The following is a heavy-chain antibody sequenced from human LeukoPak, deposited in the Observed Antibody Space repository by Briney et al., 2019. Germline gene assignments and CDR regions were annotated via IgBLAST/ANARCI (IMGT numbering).Heavy chain of an antibody. CDR3: AKESGYDVDLEY. Sequence: GGSLRLSCAASGFTFSNFAMSWVRQAPGKGLEWVSSITDSGVSTFYADSLSGRFTISRDNAKNTVYLQMSSLRAEDTAVYYCAKESGYDVDLEYWGQGALVTVSS. CDR1: GFTFSNFA. CDR2: ITDSGVST. D-gene: IGHD5-12*01. J-gene: IGHJ4*02. V-gene: IGHV3-23*01.